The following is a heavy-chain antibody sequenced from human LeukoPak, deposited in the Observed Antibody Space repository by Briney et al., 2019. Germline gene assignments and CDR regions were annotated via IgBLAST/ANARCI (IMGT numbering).Heavy chain of an antibody. D-gene: IGHD3-22*01. J-gene: IGHJ4*02. V-gene: IGHV1-2*02. CDR1: GYTFTGYY. Sequence: GASVKVSCKASGYTFTGYYMHWVRQAPGQGLEWMGWINPNSGGTNYAQKFQGRVTMTRDTSISTAYMELSRLRSDDTAVYYCARTSPHDSSRKHYWGQGTLVTVSS. CDR3: ARTSPHDSSRKHY. CDR2: INPNSGGT.